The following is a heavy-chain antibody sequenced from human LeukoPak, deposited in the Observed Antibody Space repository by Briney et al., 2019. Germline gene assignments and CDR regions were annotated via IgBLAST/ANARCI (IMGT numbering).Heavy chain of an antibody. Sequence: QTGGSLRLSCAASGFTFSSYAMSWVRQAPGKGLEWVSAINSVGSSTYYADSVKGRFTISRDNSKNTLDLQMNSLRDEDTALYYCANLVATGLDYWGQGTLVTVSS. CDR1: GFTFSSYA. CDR2: INSVGSST. D-gene: IGHD3-10*01. J-gene: IGHJ4*02. V-gene: IGHV3-23*01. CDR3: ANLVATGLDY.